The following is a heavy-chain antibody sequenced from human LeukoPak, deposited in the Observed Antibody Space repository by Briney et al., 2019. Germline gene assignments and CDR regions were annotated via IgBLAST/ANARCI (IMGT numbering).Heavy chain of an antibody. CDR2: IYSAGGGGDT. V-gene: IGHV3-53*01. CDR3: ARSAYLDSSGYYFDF. J-gene: IGHJ4*02. D-gene: IGHD3-22*01. Sequence: GGSLRLSCAASGFTVSSNYMSWVRQAPGKGLEWVSVIYSAGGGGDTYYADSVKGRFSISRDNSKITVSLQMNSLSADDTAVYYCARSAYLDSSGYYFDFWGQGTLVTVSS. CDR1: GFTVSSNY.